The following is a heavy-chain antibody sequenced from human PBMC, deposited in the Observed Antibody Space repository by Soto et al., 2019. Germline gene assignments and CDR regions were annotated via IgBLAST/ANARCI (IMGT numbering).Heavy chain of an antibody. Sequence: PSETQSLTCAVSGGSISSGGYSWSWIRQPPGKGLEWIGNIHYNGNTKYNPSLKSRVTMSVDTSKNQFSLKLISVTAADTAVYYCAREGNLGRWLQPLDYWGQGTLVTVSS. CDR3: AREGNLGRWLQPLDY. V-gene: IGHV4-61*08. CDR2: IHYNGNT. CDR1: GGSISSGGYS. D-gene: IGHD5-12*01. J-gene: IGHJ4*02.